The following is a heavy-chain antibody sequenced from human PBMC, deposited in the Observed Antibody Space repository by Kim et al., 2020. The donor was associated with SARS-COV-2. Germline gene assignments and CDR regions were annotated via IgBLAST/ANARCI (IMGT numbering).Heavy chain of an antibody. CDR3: TGGGYNGY. CDR2: IKPDGSVQ. CDR1: GFTFSTYW. J-gene: IGHJ4*02. Sequence: LSLTCAASGFTFSTYWMTWVRQAPGKGLEWLANIKPDGSVQYYVDSVRGRFTISRDNSKRSLYLEMNSLRADDTAVYYCTGGGYNGYWGQGTLVTVSS. V-gene: IGHV3-7*01. D-gene: IGHD1-26*01.